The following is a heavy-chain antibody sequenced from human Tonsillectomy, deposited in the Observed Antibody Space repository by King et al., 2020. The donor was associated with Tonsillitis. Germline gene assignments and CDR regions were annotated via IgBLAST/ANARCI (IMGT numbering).Heavy chain of an antibody. CDR1: GGSISSYY. V-gene: IGHV4-59*01. J-gene: IGHJ6*02. D-gene: IGHD4-17*01. CDR3: ARGVGRFYGDYEPDYNYGMDV. Sequence: VQLQESGPGLVKPSETLSLTCTVSGGSISSYYWSWIRQPPGKGLEWIGYIYYSGSTNYNPSLKSRVTISVDTSKNQFSLKLSSVTAADTAVYYCARGVGRFYGDYEPDYNYGMDVWGQGTTVTVSS. CDR2: IYYSGST.